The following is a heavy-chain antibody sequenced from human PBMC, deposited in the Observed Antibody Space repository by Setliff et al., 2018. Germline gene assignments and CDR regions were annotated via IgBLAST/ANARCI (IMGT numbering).Heavy chain of an antibody. CDR3: ARPLGASYYFDY. CDR1: GGSISSYY. CDR2: IYIGGRA. J-gene: IGHJ4*02. D-gene: IGHD3-16*01. V-gene: IGHV4-4*07. Sequence: SETLSLTCTVSGGSISSYYWSCIRQPAGKGLEWIGHIYIGGRANYNPSLKSRVAISIDTSKNEFSLKLSSVTAADTAVYYCARPLGASYYFDYWGQGTLVTVSS.